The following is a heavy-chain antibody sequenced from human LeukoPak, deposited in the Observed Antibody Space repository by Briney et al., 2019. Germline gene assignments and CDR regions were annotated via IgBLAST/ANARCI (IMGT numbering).Heavy chain of an antibody. CDR3: TRDLAEYDYVWGSYRYTSDY. CDR1: GFTFSSYA. Sequence: GGSLRLSCAASGFTFSSYAMHWVRQAPGKGLEWVGFIRSKAYGGTTEYAASVKGRFTISRDDSKSIAYLQMNSLETEDTAVYYCTRDLAEYDYVWGSYRYTSDYWGQGTLVTVSS. CDR2: IRSKAYGGTT. J-gene: IGHJ4*02. D-gene: IGHD3-16*02. V-gene: IGHV3-49*04.